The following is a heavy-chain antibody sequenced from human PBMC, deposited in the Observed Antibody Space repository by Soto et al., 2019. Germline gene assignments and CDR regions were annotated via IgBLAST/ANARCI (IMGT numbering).Heavy chain of an antibody. J-gene: IGHJ4*02. CDR1: GNTFSYRY. V-gene: IGHV1-45*02. D-gene: IGHD1-26*01. CDR3: ASGGAGSGPFTWELPDH. Sequence: QMPLVQSGAEVPKTGSSVTVSCQALGNTFSYRYLHWVRQAPGQALEWMGWIAPFSGDVHYAQKFQERVTLTRDRSINTAYMRMSSLRSEDTAIYFCASGGAGSGPFTWELPDHWGQGTLVTVSS. CDR2: IAPFSGDV.